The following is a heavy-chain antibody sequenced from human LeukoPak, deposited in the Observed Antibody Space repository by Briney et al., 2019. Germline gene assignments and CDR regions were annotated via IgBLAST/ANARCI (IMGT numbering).Heavy chain of an antibody. J-gene: IGHJ4*02. CDR1: GFTVSSNY. V-gene: IGHV3-53*01. CDR2: IYSGGST. CDR3: AKSRARITMIVVDV. D-gene: IGHD3-22*01. Sequence: PGGSLRLSCAASGFTVSSNYMSWVRQAPGKGLEWVSVIYSGGSTYYADSVKGRFTISRDNSKNTLYLQMNSLRAEDTAVYYCAKSRARITMIVVDVWGQGTLVTVSS.